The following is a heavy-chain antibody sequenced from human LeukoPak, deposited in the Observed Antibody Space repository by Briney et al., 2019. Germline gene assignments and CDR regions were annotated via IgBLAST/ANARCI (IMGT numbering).Heavy chain of an antibody. Sequence: SETLSLTCAVYGGSFSGYYWSWIRQPPGKGLEWIGEINHSGSTNYNPSLKSRVTISVDTSKSQFSLKLSSVTAADTAVYYCAREWAYYGSGSYFYYYYGMDVWGKGTTVTVSS. V-gene: IGHV4-34*01. CDR3: AREWAYYGSGSYFYYYYGMDV. CDR2: INHSGST. D-gene: IGHD3-10*01. CDR1: GGSFSGYY. J-gene: IGHJ6*04.